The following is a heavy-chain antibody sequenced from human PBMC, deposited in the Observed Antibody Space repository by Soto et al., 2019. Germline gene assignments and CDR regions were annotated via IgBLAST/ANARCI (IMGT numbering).Heavy chain of an antibody. Sequence: VQLEQSGAEVQKPGASVRVSCKASEYSFTSYEINWVRQATGQGPEWIGWMNPNSGESGFSQKFQGRVTMTRNTSISTAFMQLSSLRSDDSAVYYCATLLGEAFDVWGQGTTVTVSS. V-gene: IGHV1-8*01. CDR1: EYSFTSYE. J-gene: IGHJ3*01. D-gene: IGHD7-27*01. CDR2: MNPNSGES. CDR3: ATLLGEAFDV.